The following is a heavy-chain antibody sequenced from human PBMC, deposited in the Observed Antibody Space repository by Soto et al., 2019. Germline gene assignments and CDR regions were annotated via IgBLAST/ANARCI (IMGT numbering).Heavy chain of an antibody. J-gene: IGHJ6*02. CDR1: GGTFSSYA. V-gene: IGHV1-69*13. CDR2: IIPIVGTA. CDR3: ARAGYSGYDYYYYGMDV. Sequence: SVKVSCKASGGTFSSYAISWVRQAPGQGLEWMGVIIPIVGTANYAQKFQGRVTITADESTSTVYMELSSLRSEDTAVYYCARAGYSGYDYYYYGMDVWGQGTTVTVSS. D-gene: IGHD5-12*01.